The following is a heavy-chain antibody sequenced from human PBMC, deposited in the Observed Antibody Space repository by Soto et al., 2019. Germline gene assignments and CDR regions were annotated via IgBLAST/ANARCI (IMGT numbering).Heavy chain of an antibody. D-gene: IGHD3-10*01. CDR3: AGSTNYYLYYFDY. CDR2: IHSGGDT. Sequence: GGSLRLSCAASGFSVSGNYMSWVRQAPGKGPEWISVIHSGGDTNYADSVKGRFTISRDKSKNTLYPQMSSLRAEDTAIYYCAGSTNYYLYYFDYWGQGTLVTVSS. V-gene: IGHV3-53*01. J-gene: IGHJ4*02. CDR1: GFSVSGNY.